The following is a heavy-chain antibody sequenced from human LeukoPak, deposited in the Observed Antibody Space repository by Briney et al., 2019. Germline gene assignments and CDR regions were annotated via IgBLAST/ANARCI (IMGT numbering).Heavy chain of an antibody. J-gene: IGHJ3*02. Sequence: ASVKVSCKASGYTFTSYDINWVRQATGQGLEWMGWMNPNSGNTGYAQKFQGRVTITADKSTSTAYMGLSSLRSEDTAVYYCARGGAVAYCGGDCYSSGLFNDAFDIWGQGTMVTVSS. CDR2: MNPNSGNT. CDR1: GYTFTSYD. D-gene: IGHD2-21*02. V-gene: IGHV1-8*03. CDR3: ARGGAVAYCGGDCYSSGLFNDAFDI.